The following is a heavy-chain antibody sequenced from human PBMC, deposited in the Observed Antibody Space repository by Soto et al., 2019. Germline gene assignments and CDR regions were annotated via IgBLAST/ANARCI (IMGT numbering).Heavy chain of an antibody. CDR3: TTDSYSTMIVVRFDY. J-gene: IGHJ4*01. CDR1: GFTFSSYA. Sequence: GGSLRLSCAASGFTFSSYAMSWVRQAPGKGLEWVSAISGSGGSTYYADSVKGRFTISRDNSKNTLYLQMTSLKIEDTAVYFCTTDSYSTMIVVRFDYWGHGTLVTVSS. V-gene: IGHV3-23*01. D-gene: IGHD3-22*01. CDR2: ISGSGGST.